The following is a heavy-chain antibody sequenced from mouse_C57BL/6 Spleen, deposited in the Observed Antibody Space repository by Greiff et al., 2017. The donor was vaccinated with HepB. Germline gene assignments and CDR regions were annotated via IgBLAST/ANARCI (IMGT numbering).Heavy chain of an antibody. CDR2: ISSGGDYI. CDR3: TREGIYYGNLYYFDY. CDR1: GFTFSSYA. V-gene: IGHV5-9-1*02. J-gene: IGHJ2*01. D-gene: IGHD2-1*01. Sequence: EVMLVESGEGLVKPGGSLKLSCAASGFTFSSYAMSWVRQTPEKRLEWVAYISSGGDYIYYADTVKGRFTISRDNARNTLYLQMSSLKSEDTAMYYCTREGIYYGNLYYFDYWGQGTTLTVSS.